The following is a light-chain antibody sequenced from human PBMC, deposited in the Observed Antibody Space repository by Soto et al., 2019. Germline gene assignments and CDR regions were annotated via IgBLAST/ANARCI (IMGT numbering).Light chain of an antibody. J-gene: IGLJ3*02. CDR2: GNI. CDR3: QSYDSSLSLVV. V-gene: IGLV1-44*01. CDR1: SSNIGINA. Sequence: QSVLTQPPSASGTPGQRVTISCSGSSSNIGINAVNWYQQLPGTAPKLVIYGNIHRPSGVPDRFSGSKSATSASLAITGLQADDEADYYCQSYDSSLSLVVFGGGTKLTVL.